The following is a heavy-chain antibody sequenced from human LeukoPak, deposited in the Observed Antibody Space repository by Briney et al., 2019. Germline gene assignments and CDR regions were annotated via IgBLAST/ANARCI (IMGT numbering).Heavy chain of an antibody. D-gene: IGHD3-10*01. Sequence: GGSLRLSCAASGFTFSSYSMNWVRQAPGKGLEWVSVIYSGGSTYYADSVKGRFTISRDISKNTLYLQMNSLRAEDTAVYYCARDRYGSGSYYNIPSFDYWGQGTLVTVSS. V-gene: IGHV3-53*01. CDR1: GFTFSSYS. J-gene: IGHJ4*02. CDR3: ARDRYGSGSYYNIPSFDY. CDR2: IYSGGST.